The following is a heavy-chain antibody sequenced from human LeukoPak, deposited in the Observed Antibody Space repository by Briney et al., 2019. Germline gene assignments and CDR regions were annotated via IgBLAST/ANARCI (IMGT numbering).Heavy chain of an antibody. CDR1: GGSISSSNW. J-gene: IGHJ4*02. CDR3: ARVKSIGFYFDY. D-gene: IGHD6-6*01. CDR2: ISHSGST. Sequence: SETLSLTCAVSGGSISSSNWWSWVRQPPGKGLEWIGEISHSGSTNYNPSLKSRVTMSVDTSKNQFSLTLRSVTAADTAVYYCARVKSIGFYFDYWGQGTLVTVSS. V-gene: IGHV4-4*02.